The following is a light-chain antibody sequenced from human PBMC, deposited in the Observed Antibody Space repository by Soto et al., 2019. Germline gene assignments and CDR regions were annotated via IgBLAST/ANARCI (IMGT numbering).Light chain of an antibody. V-gene: IGKV1-5*01. CDR2: DAS. J-gene: IGKJ1*01. CDR3: QQYNSYSPWK. CDR1: QRISSW. Sequence: DIQMTQSPSTLSASVGDRVTITCRASQRISSWLAWYQQKPGKAPKLLIYDASSLESGVPSRFSGSGSGTDFILTISSLQPDDFATYYCQQYNSYSPWKFGQGTKVDIK.